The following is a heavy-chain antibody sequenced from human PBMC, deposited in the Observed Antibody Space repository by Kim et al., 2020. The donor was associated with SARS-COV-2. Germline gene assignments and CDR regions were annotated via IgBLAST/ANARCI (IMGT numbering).Heavy chain of an antibody. CDR2: IIPIFGTA. CDR1: GGTFSSYA. V-gene: IGHV1-69*13. J-gene: IGHJ5*02. Sequence: SVKVSCKASGGTFSSYAISWVRQAPGQGLEWMGGIIPIFGTANYAQKFQGRVTITADESTSTAYMELSSLRSEDTAVYYCARAIFGVPMGNWFDPWGQGTLVTVSS. CDR3: ARAIFGVPMGNWFDP. D-gene: IGHD3-3*01.